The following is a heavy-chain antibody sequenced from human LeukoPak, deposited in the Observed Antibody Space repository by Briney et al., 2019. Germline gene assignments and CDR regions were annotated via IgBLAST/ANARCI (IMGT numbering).Heavy chain of an antibody. CDR2: ISSDGSNK. CDR3: ARHQYISGWYDAFDI. Sequence: PGGSLRLSCAASGFTFSSYAMNWVRQAPGKGLEWVAVISSDGSNKYHADFVRGRITTSRDNSKNTLYLQMNGLRAEDTAVYYCARHQYISGWYDAFDIWGQGTMVTVSS. CDR1: GFTFSSYA. D-gene: IGHD6-19*01. J-gene: IGHJ3*02. V-gene: IGHV3-30*04.